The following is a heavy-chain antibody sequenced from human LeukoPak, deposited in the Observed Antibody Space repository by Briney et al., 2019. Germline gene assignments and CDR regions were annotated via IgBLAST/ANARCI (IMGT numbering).Heavy chain of an antibody. CDR1: GFTFSSYG. D-gene: IGHD3-22*01. J-gene: IGHJ3*02. CDR2: ISWNSGSI. Sequence: GGSLRLSCAASGFTFSSYGMHWVRQAPGKGLEWVSGISWNSGSIGYADSVKGRFTISRDNAKNSLYLQMNSLRAEDTALYYCAKGMGSHYDSSGYYRYDDAFDIWGQGTMVTVSS. CDR3: AKGMGSHYDSSGYYRYDDAFDI. V-gene: IGHV3-9*01.